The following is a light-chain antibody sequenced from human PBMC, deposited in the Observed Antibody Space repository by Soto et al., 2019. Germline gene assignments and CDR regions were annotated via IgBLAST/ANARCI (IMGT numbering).Light chain of an antibody. J-gene: IGLJ1*01. Sequence: QSVLTQPASVSGSPGQSITISCTGTSSDVGGYNYVSWYQQHTGKAPKLMIYEVSNRPSGVSNRFSGSKSGNTASLTISGLQAEDEADYYCSSYTSSSTPFYVFGTGTKVTVL. CDR1: SSDVGGYNY. CDR2: EVS. CDR3: SSYTSSSTPFYV. V-gene: IGLV2-14*01.